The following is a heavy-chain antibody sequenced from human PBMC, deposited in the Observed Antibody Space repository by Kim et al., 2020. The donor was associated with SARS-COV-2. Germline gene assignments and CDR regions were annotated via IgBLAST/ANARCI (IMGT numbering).Heavy chain of an antibody. Sequence: GGSLRLSCAASGFTFSSYAMTWVRQAPGKGLEWVSGISGSAASTFYADSVKGRFTISRDNSKNTLYLQMNSLRAEDTAIYYCAKDLMYSSGYSCFDYWGQGTLVTVS. CDR1: GFTFSSYA. D-gene: IGHD3-22*01. CDR2: ISGSAAST. CDR3: AKDLMYSSGYSCFDY. J-gene: IGHJ4*02. V-gene: IGHV3-23*01.